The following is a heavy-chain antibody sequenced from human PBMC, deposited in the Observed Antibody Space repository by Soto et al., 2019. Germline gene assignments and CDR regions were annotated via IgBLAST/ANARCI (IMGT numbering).Heavy chain of an antibody. Sequence: ASVKVSCKASGYTFTSYYMHWVRQAPGQGLEWMGIINPSGGSTSYAQKFQGRVTMTRDTSTSTVYMELSSLRSEDTAVYYCARDQVITPGWYYYGMDVWGQGTTVTVSS. CDR2: INPSGGST. V-gene: IGHV1-46*01. CDR3: ARDQVITPGWYYYGMDV. CDR1: GYTFTSYY. J-gene: IGHJ6*02. D-gene: IGHD3-16*02.